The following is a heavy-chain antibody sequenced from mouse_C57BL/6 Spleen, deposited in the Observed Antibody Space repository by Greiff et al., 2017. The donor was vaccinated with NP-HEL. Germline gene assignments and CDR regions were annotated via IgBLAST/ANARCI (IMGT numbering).Heavy chain of an antibody. Sequence: VQLQQSGAELVRPGASVKLSCTASGFNIKDDYMHWVKQRPEQGLEWIGWIDPENGDTEYASKFQGKATITADTSSNTAYLQLSSLTSEDTAVYYCTTGVSSTGSSYRNYWGQGTTLTVSS. CDR3: TTGVSSTGSSYRNY. D-gene: IGHD1-1*01. J-gene: IGHJ2*01. V-gene: IGHV14-4*01. CDR1: GFNIKDDY. CDR2: IDPENGDT.